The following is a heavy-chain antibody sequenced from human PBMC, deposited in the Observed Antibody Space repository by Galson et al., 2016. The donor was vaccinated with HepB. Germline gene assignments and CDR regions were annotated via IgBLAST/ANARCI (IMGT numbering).Heavy chain of an antibody. J-gene: IGHJ4*02. CDR1: GFGFSTYW. V-gene: IGHV3-7*03. Sequence: SLRLPCAASGFGFSTYWMSWVRQAPGKGLEWVANTKEDGSEKYYVDSVKGRFTISRDNAKRSVYLQMNSLRGEDTAVYYCARDGRTDCGGHCYPFDYWGQGTLVTVSS. CDR2: TKEDGSEK. CDR3: ARDGRTDCGGHCYPFDY. D-gene: IGHD2-21*02.